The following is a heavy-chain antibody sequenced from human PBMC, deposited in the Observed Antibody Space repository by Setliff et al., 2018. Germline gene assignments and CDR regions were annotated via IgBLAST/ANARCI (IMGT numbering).Heavy chain of an antibody. CDR3: ASTIAAAGAAADY. CDR2: IYHSGST. Sequence: KPSETLSLTCTVSGGSISSSGYYWGWIRQPPGKGLEWIGSIYHSGSTYYNPSLKSRVTISVDTSKNQFSLKLSSVTAADTAVYYCASTIAAAGAAADYWGQGTLVTVSS. V-gene: IGHV4-39*01. D-gene: IGHD6-13*01. J-gene: IGHJ4*02. CDR1: GGSISSSGYY.